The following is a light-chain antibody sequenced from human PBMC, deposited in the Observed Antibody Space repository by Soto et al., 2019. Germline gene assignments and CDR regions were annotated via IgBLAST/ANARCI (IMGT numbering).Light chain of an antibody. CDR1: QSIGLA. CDR2: DAS. V-gene: IGKV3-11*01. Sequence: EIVLTQSPATLSLSPGERATLSCRASQSIGLAIAWYQHKPGQAPRLLIFDASQRATGIPARFRGSGSGTDFTLSISSLEPEDFAVYYCQQYGSSLGVTFGGGTKVDIK. J-gene: IGKJ4*01. CDR3: QQYGSSLGVT.